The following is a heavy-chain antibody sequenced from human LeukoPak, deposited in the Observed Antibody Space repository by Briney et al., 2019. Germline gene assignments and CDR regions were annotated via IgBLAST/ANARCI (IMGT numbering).Heavy chain of an antibody. D-gene: IGHD6-13*01. CDR3: ARGRYSSSWSYDY. V-gene: IGHV3-48*03. Sequence: GGSLRLSCAASGFTFSSYEMNWVRQAPGKGLEWVSYISSSGSTIYHADSVKGRFTISRDNAKNSLYLQMNSLRAEDTAVYYCARGRYSSSWSYDYWGQGTLVTVSS. J-gene: IGHJ4*02. CDR1: GFTFSSYE. CDR2: ISSSGSTI.